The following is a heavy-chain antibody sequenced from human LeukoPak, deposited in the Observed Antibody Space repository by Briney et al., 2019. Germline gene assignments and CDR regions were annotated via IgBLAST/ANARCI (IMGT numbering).Heavy chain of an antibody. CDR1: GFDFSNYW. J-gene: IGHJ4*02. V-gene: IGHV3-7*03. CDR2: IRQDGSEK. D-gene: IGHD3-3*01. CDR3: ARDQYDTWSRRGNFDS. Sequence: GGSLRLSCAASGFDFSNYWMYWVRQAPGKGLEWVANIRQDGSEKYYVDSVRGRFTISRDNAKNSLSLQMNSLGAEDTAVYYCARDQYDTWSRRGNFDSWGQGTLVIVSS.